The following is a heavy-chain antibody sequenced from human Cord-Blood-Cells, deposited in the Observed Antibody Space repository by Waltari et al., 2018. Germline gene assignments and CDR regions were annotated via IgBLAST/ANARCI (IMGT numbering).Heavy chain of an antibody. CDR2: ISSSSSTI. CDR3: ARDNEDSSSFDY. V-gene: IGHV3-48*02. J-gene: IGHJ4*02. Sequence: EVQLVESGGGLVQPGGSLRLPCAASGLTFSSYSMNWVRQAPGKGLEWVSYISSSSSTIYYADSVKGRFTISRDNAKNSLYLQMNSLRDEDTAVYYCARDNEDSSSFDYWGQGTLVTVSS. CDR1: GLTFSSYS. D-gene: IGHD6-6*01.